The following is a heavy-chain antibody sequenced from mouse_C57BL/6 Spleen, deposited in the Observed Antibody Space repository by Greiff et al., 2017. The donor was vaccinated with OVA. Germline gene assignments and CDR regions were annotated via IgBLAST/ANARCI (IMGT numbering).Heavy chain of an antibody. D-gene: IGHD3-1*01. CDR3: ARSELGDY. CDR1: GYAFSSSW. J-gene: IGHJ4*01. CDR2: IYPGDGDT. Sequence: VNVVESGPELVKPGASVKISCKASGYAFSSSWMNWVKQRPGKGLEWIGRIYPGDGDTNYNGKFKGKATLTADKSSSTAYMQLSSLTSEDSAVYFCARSELGDYWGQGTSVTVSS. V-gene: IGHV1-82*01.